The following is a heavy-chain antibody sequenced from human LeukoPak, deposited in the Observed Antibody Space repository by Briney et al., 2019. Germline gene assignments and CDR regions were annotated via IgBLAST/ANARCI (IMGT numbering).Heavy chain of an antibody. CDR3: ARDSSITMVRGKFDY. J-gene: IGHJ4*02. CDR2: IIPIFGTA. Sequence: ASVKVSCKASGGTFSSYAISWVRQAPGQGLEWMGGIIPIFGTANYAQKFQGRVTITADKSTSTAYMELSSLRSEDTAVYYCARDSSITMVRGKFDYWGQGTLVTVSS. D-gene: IGHD3-10*01. V-gene: IGHV1-69*06. CDR1: GGTFSSYA.